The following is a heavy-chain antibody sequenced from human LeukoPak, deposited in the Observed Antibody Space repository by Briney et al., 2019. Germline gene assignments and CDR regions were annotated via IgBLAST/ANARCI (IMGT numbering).Heavy chain of an antibody. V-gene: IGHV1-3*03. J-gene: IGHJ4*02. D-gene: IGHD6-19*01. CDR1: GYTFTSYA. CDR2: INVANGDT. Sequence: GASVKVSCKASGYTFTSYAMHWVRQAPGQRLEWMGWINVANGDTKYSQEFQGRVTITRDTSARTAYMELSSLRSEDMAVYYCARAGSDWYAPDYWGQGSLVTVSS. CDR3: ARAGSDWYAPDY.